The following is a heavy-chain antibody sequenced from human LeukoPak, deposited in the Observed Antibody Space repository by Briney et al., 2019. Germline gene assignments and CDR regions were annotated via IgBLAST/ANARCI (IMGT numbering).Heavy chain of an antibody. Sequence: SVKVSCKASGGTFSSYAISWVRQAPGQGLEWMGGIIPIFGTANYAQKFQGRVTITADESTSTAYMELSSLRSEGTAVYYCARDFRLAVAKNWFDPWGQGTLVTVSS. V-gene: IGHV1-69*13. CDR1: GGTFSSYA. J-gene: IGHJ5*02. CDR3: ARDFRLAVAKNWFDP. CDR2: IIPIFGTA. D-gene: IGHD6-19*01.